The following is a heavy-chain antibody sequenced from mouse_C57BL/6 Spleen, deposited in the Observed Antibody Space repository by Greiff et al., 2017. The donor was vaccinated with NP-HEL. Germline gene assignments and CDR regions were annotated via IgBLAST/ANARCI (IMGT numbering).Heavy chain of an antibody. CDR1: GFTFSSYA. Sequence: DVMLVESGGGLVKPGGSLKLSCAASGFTFSSYAMSWVRQTPEKRLEWVATISDGGSYTYYPDNVKGRFTISRDNAKNNLYLQMSHLKSEDTAMYYGARDPSITTVVATGYFDVWGTGTTVTVSS. CDR2: ISDGGSYT. V-gene: IGHV5-4*01. CDR3: ARDPSITTVVATGYFDV. J-gene: IGHJ1*03. D-gene: IGHD1-1*01.